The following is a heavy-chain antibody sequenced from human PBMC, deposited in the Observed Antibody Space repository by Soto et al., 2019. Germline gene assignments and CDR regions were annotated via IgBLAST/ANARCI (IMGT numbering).Heavy chain of an antibody. J-gene: IGHJ4*02. V-gene: IGHV1-69*01. CDR2: IIPLFGTA. D-gene: IGHD3-10*01. CDR1: GVTFSSET. Sequence: QVQLVQSGADVKKPGSSVKVSCQASGVTFSSETLGWVRQAPGQGLEWVGGIIPLFGTASYAQKFQGRVTITADESTSTVYMELSSLRSDDTAVYFCATELGENPASPFDAWGKGTLVTVSS. CDR3: ATELGENPASPFDA.